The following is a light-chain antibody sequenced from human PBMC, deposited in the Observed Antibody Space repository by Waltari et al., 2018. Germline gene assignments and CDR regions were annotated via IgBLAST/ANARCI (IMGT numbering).Light chain of an antibody. J-gene: IGLJ1*01. CDR3: TSYTSSHGLV. V-gene: IGLV2-14*03. CDR1: SRDVGGYYY. CDR2: DVS. Sequence: QSALTQPASVSGSPGQSITISCTGTSRDVGGYYYLSWYQQHPGKAPNVVIFDVSYRPAGVSNRFSASKSGNTASLTISGLQAEDEADYYCTSYTSSHGLVFGTGTKVTVL.